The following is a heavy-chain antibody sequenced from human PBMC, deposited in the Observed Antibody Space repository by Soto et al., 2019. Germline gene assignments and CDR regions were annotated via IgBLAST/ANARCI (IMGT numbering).Heavy chain of an antibody. CDR3: ARVVKAGDYGDYGRYYFDY. CDR1: GYTFTTYG. CDR2: ISAYSGNT. J-gene: IGHJ4*01. Sequence: QVQLVQSGAEVKKPGASVKVSCKASGYTFTTYGITWVRQAPGQGLEWMGWISAYSGNTNYAQNHQGRLTVTTDTSTNTASMALRSLRSDDTAVYYCARVVKAGDYGDYGRYYFDYWGHGTLVTVSS. V-gene: IGHV1-18*04. D-gene: IGHD4-17*01.